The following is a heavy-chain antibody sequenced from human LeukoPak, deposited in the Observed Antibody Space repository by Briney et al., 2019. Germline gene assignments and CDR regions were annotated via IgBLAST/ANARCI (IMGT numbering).Heavy chain of an antibody. CDR2: IRSSGGST. CDR3: AKIAARPVYFDY. D-gene: IGHD6-6*01. Sequence: VSAIRSSGGSTYYADSVKGRFTISRDNSKNTLYLQMNSLRAEDTAVYYCAKIAARPVYFDYWGQGTLVTVSS. V-gene: IGHV3-23*01. J-gene: IGHJ4*02.